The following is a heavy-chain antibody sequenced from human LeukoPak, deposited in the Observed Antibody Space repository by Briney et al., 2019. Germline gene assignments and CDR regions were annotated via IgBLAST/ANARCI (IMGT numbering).Heavy chain of an antibody. CDR1: GFTFDDYT. CDR2: ISWDGDST. V-gene: IGHV3-43*01. D-gene: IGHD5-24*01. CDR3: AKDKDGYFDD. Sequence: GGSLRLSCAASGFTFDDYTMHWVRQAPGKGLEWVSLISWDGDSTYYADSVMGRFTISRDNSKNSLYLQMNSLRTEDTALYYCAKDKDGYFDDWGQGTLITVSS. J-gene: IGHJ4*02.